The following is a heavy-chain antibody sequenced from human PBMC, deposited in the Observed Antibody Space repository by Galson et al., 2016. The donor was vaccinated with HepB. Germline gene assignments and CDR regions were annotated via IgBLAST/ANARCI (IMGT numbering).Heavy chain of an antibody. CDR2: ISSSGTTI. V-gene: IGHV3-48*03. D-gene: IGHD2/OR15-2a*01. Sequence: SLRLSCAASGFTFSSLEMNWVRQAPGKGLEWLSYISSSGTTIYYADSVKGRFTISRDNSKNTLSLQMNSLRAEDTAIYYCARDGISSLDQWGQGILVTVSS. CDR3: ARDGISSLDQ. CDR1: GFTFSSLE. J-gene: IGHJ4*02.